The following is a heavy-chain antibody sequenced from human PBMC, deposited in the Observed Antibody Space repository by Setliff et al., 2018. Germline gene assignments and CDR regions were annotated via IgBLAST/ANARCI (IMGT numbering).Heavy chain of an antibody. Sequence: TLSLTCTVSGGSINNYYWSWIRQPAGKGLEWIGRVYSHVGTNYNPSLKSRVTMSVDASKNQISLKLMSVTAADTAVYYCASRNSDGGPEYFQHWGQGALVTVSS. J-gene: IGHJ1*01. CDR2: VYSHVGT. CDR1: GGSINNYY. CDR3: ASRNSDGGPEYFQH. V-gene: IGHV4-4*07. D-gene: IGHD1-26*01.